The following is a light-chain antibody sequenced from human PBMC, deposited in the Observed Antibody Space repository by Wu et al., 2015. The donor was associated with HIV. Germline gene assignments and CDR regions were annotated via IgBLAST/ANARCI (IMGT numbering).Light chain of an antibody. V-gene: IGKV3-20*01. J-gene: IGKJ3*01. Sequence: EIVLTQSPGTLSLSPGERATLSCRASQSVSSSYLAWYQQKPGQAPRLLIYGASNRATGIPVRFSGSGSGTDFTLTISRLQAEDFAVYYCQQYGTSPPTFGPGTKVGYQT. CDR3: QQYGTSPPT. CDR2: GAS. CDR1: QSVSSSY.